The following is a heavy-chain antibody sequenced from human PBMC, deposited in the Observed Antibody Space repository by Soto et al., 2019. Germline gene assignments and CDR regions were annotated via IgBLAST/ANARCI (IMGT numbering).Heavy chain of an antibody. CDR3: ARDGMDPLTGDPTFDY. J-gene: IGHJ4*02. V-gene: IGHV3-30-3*01. D-gene: IGHD7-27*01. Sequence: QVQLVESEGGVVQPGRSLRLSCAASGFTVSSYAMHWVRQAPGKGLEWVAVISYDGSNKYYADSVKGRFTISRDNSKNTLYLQMNSLRAEDTAVYYCARDGMDPLTGDPTFDYWGPGTLVTVSS. CDR1: GFTVSSYA. CDR2: ISYDGSNK.